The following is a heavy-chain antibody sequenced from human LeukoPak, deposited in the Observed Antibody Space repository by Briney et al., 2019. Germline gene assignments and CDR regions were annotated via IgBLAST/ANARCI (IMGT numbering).Heavy chain of an antibody. V-gene: IGHV3-20*04. CDR2: TNWDGAST. D-gene: IGHD2-2*01. J-gene: IGHJ6*03. Sequence: GGALRLSCAASGFRFDEYGMSWVRDVPGKGLEWGSGTNWDGASTGYADSVKGRFTISRDNVKNFLYLQMNSLRVEDTALYFCGRVYCSTTSCYDYYDYYMDVWGKGTTVTVSS. CDR1: GFRFDEYG. CDR3: GRVYCSTTSCYDYYDYYMDV.